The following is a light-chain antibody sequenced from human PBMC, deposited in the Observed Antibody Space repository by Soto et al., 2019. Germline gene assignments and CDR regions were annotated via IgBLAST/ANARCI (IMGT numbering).Light chain of an antibody. CDR3: SSYRIYNTL. CDR1: SSDVGSYNY. J-gene: IGLJ1*01. V-gene: IGLV2-14*01. CDR2: EVS. Sequence: QSALTQPASVSGSPGQSITISCTGTSSDVGSYNYVSWYQQHPGKAPKLMIYEVSHRPSGVSNRFSGSKSGNTASLTISGLQAEDEAAYYSSSYRIYNTLFGTGTNLTVL.